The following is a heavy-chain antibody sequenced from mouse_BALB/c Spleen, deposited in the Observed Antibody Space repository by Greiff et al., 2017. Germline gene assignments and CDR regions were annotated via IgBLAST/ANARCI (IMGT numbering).Heavy chain of an antibody. D-gene: IGHD4-1*01. CDR3: ARGENWDYFDY. J-gene: IGHJ2*01. Sequence: EVQLQQSGPGLVKPSQSLSLTCTVTGYSITSDYAWNWIRQFPGNKLEWMGYISYSGSTSYNPSLKSRISITRDTSKNQFFLQLNSVTTEDTATYYCARGENWDYFDYWGQGTTLTVSS. CDR2: ISYSGST. V-gene: IGHV3-2*02. CDR1: GYSITSDYA.